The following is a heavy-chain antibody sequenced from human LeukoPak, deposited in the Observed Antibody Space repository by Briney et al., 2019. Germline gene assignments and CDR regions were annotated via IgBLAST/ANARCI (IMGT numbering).Heavy chain of an antibody. D-gene: IGHD6-19*01. Sequence: GGSLRLSCAASGFTFSSYSMNWVRQAPGKGLEWVSSISSSSTYIYYTDSVKGRFTISRDNSKNTLYLQMNSLRAEDTAVYYCARDPQRYSSGWYAYFDYWGQGTLVTVPS. CDR1: GFTFSSYS. CDR3: ARDPQRYSSGWYAYFDY. CDR2: ISSSSTYI. J-gene: IGHJ4*02. V-gene: IGHV3-21*01.